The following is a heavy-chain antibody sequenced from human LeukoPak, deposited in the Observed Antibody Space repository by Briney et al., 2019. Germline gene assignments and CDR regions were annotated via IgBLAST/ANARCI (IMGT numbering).Heavy chain of an antibody. V-gene: IGHV3-30*02. D-gene: IGHD3-3*01. CDR3: AKPLGPDFWSGYYPGSY. CDR2: IRYDGSNK. CDR1: GFTFSSYG. J-gene: IGHJ4*02. Sequence: GGSLRLSCAASGFTFSSYGMHWVRQAPGKGLEWVAFIRYDGSNKYYADSVKGRFTISRDNSKNTLYLQMNSLRAEDTAVYYCAKPLGPDFWSGYYPGSYWGQGTLVTVSS.